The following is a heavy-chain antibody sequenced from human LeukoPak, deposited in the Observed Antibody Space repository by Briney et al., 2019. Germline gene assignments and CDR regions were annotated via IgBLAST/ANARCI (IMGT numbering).Heavy chain of an antibody. CDR2: IHADSGST. Sequence: ASVKVSCKTSGYTFTRCAVHWVRQAPGQRLEWIGWIHADSGSTKYSQKLQGRVTIARDTSASTIYMELSSLRFEDTAVYFCTIGLAGDWDAFDIWGLGTMVTVSS. V-gene: IGHV1-3*01. CDR1: GYTFTRCA. CDR3: TIGLAGDWDAFDI. J-gene: IGHJ3*02. D-gene: IGHD6-19*01.